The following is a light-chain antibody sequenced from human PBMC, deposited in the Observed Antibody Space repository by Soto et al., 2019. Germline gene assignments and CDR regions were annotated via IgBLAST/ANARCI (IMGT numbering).Light chain of an antibody. CDR2: DVS. J-gene: IGLJ3*02. CDR1: SSDVGGYNY. V-gene: IGLV2-11*01. CDR3: CSYAGNSLWV. Sequence: QSALTQPRSVSGSPGQSVTISCNGTSSDVGGYNYVSWYQQHPGKAPKLVIYDVSKRPSGVPDRFSGSKSGNTASLTISGLQAEDEADYYCCSYAGNSLWVFGGGTKLTVL.